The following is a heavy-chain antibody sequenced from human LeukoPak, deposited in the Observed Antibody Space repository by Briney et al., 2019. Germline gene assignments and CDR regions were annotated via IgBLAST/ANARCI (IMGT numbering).Heavy chain of an antibody. V-gene: IGHV4-4*07. CDR3: ARDNPVLNDAFDI. CDR2: IYTSGST. D-gene: IGHD1-1*01. J-gene: IGHJ3*02. Sequence: PSETLSLTCTVSGGSISSYYWSWIRQPPGKGLEWIVRIYTSGSTNYKPSLKSRVTMSVDTSKNQFSLKLSSVTAADTAVYYCARDNPVLNDAFDIWGQGTMVTVSS. CDR1: GGSISSYY.